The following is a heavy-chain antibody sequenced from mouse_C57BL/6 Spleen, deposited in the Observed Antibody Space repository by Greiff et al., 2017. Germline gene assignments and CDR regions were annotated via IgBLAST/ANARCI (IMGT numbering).Heavy chain of an antibody. CDR3: ARWLLHYYAMDY. CDR1: GYTFTSYW. CDR2: INPSNGGT. V-gene: IGHV1-53*01. J-gene: IGHJ4*01. Sequence: VKLQQPGTELVKPGASVKLSCKASGYTFTSYWMHWVKQRPGQGLEWIGNINPSNGGTNYNEKFKSKATLTVDKSSSTAYMQLSSLTSEDSAVYYCARWLLHYYAMDYWGQGTSVTVSS. D-gene: IGHD2-3*01.